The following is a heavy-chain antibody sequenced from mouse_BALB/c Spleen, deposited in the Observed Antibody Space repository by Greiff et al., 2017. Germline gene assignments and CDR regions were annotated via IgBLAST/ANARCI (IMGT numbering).Heavy chain of an antibody. J-gene: IGHJ4*01. Sequence: QVQLQQSGPDLVAPSQSLSITCTVSGFSLTSYGVHWVRQPPGKGLEWLVVIWSDGSTTYNSALKSRLSISKDNSKSQVFLKMNSLQTDDTAMYYCARHSYYGGYYAMDYWGQGTSVTVSS. D-gene: IGHD1-1*02. CDR2: IWSDGST. V-gene: IGHV2-6-2*01. CDR1: GFSLTSYG. CDR3: ARHSYYGGYYAMDY.